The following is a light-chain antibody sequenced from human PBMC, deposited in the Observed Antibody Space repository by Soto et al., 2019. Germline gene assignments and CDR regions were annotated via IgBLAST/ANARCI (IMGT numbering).Light chain of an antibody. CDR3: SSYTSDSTLV. J-gene: IGLJ3*02. Sequence: QSALTQPASVSGSPGQSIAISCTGTITDVGGYNYVSWYQQHPGKAPKLMIYEVSNRPSGVSNRFSGAKSGNTASLTISGLQAEDEADYYCSSYTSDSTLVFGGGTKVTVL. CDR1: ITDVGGYNY. V-gene: IGLV2-14*01. CDR2: EVS.